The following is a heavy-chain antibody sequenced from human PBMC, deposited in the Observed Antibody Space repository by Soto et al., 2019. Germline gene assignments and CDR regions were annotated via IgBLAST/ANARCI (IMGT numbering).Heavy chain of an antibody. CDR1: VGSFARGGYS. D-gene: IGHD5-12*01. CDR2: IYHSGST. V-gene: IGHV4-30-2*01. CDR3: AAGGGLPRYY. J-gene: IGHJ4*02. Sequence: KLRESGSGWWNPSQTLSLTWHVPVGSFARGGYSWGWIGQQPGKGWGWIGYIYHSGSTYYNPSLKSRVTISVDRSKNQFSLKLSSVTAADTAVYYCAAGGGLPRYYWGQGTLVTVSS.